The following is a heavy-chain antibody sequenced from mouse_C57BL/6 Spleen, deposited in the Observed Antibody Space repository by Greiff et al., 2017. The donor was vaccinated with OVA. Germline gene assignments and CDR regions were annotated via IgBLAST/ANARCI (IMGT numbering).Heavy chain of an antibody. V-gene: IGHV1-52*01. CDR2: IDPSDSET. J-gene: IGHJ4*01. Sequence: QVQLQQPGAELVRPGSSVKLSCKASGYTLTSYWMHWVKQRPIQGLEWIGNIDPSDSETHYNQKFKDKATLTVDKSSSTAYMQLSSLTSEDSAVYYCARGHYDYFYYAMDYWGQGTSVTVSS. CDR1: GYTLTSYW. CDR3: ARGHYDYFYYAMDY. D-gene: IGHD2-4*01.